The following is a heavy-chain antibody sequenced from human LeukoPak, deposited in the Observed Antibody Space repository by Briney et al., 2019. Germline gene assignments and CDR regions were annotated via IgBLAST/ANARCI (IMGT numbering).Heavy chain of an antibody. CDR3: ARRYCSSTSCYPYGMDV. CDR2: INSSSSYT. CDR1: GFTFSDYY. J-gene: IGHJ6*02. Sequence: GRSLRLSCAASGFTFSDYYMSWIRQAPGKGLEWVSYINSSSSYTNYADSVKGRFTISRDNAKNSLYLQMNSLRAEDTAVYYCARRYCSSTSCYPYGMDVWGQGTTVTVSS. D-gene: IGHD2-2*01. V-gene: IGHV3-11*03.